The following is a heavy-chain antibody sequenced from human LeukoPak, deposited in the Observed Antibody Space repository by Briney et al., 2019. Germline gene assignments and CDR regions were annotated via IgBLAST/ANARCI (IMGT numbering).Heavy chain of an antibody. Sequence: GGSLRLSCAASGFTFNIYAMSWVRQAPGKGLEWVSSITSSGTGTFYADSVKGRFTISRDNSESTLYLQMNSLRAEDTAVYYCAKDRPNYYDSSGHYYRRNGDYWGQGTLVTVTS. V-gene: IGHV3-23*01. CDR1: GFTFNIYA. J-gene: IGHJ4*02. D-gene: IGHD3-22*01. CDR3: AKDRPNYYDSSGHYYRRNGDY. CDR2: ITSSGTGT.